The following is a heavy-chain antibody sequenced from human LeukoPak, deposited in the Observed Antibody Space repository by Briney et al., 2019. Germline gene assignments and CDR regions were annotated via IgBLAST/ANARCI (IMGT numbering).Heavy chain of an antibody. CDR1: GSTFSSYA. Sequence: PGRSLRLSCAASGSTFSSYAMHWVRQAPGKGLEWVAVISYDGSNKYYADSVKGRFTISRDNSKNTLYLQMNSLRAEDTAVYYCARGDSSGWYERDWGQGTLVTVSS. V-gene: IGHV3-30-3*01. D-gene: IGHD6-19*01. J-gene: IGHJ4*02. CDR3: ARGDSSGWYERD. CDR2: ISYDGSNK.